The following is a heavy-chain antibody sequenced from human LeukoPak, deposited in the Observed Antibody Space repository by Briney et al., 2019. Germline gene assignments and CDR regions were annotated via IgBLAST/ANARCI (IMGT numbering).Heavy chain of an antibody. D-gene: IGHD4-23*01. J-gene: IGHJ4*02. Sequence: SETLSLTCAVSGGSISSGGYSWSWIRQPPGTGLEWIGYIYHSGSTYYNPSLKSRVTISVDRSKNQFSLKLSSVTAADTAVYYCAREGNGYGGTLDYWGQGTLVTVSS. V-gene: IGHV4-30-2*01. CDR1: GGSISSGGYS. CDR3: AREGNGYGGTLDY. CDR2: IYHSGST.